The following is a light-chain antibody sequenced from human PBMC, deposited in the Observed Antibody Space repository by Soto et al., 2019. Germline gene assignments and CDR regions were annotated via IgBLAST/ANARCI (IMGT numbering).Light chain of an antibody. CDR3: QQSYSPPPIT. V-gene: IGKV1-39*01. J-gene: IGKJ5*01. CDR1: QSISSY. CDR2: AAS. Sequence: DIQMTQSPSSLSASVRDRVTITCRASQSISSYLNWYQQKPGKAPKLLIYAASSLQSGVPSRFSGSGSGTDFTLTISSLQPEDSAINYGQQSYSPPPITFGQGTRLEIK.